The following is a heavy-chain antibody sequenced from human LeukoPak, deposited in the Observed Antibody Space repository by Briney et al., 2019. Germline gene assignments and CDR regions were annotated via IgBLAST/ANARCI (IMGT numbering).Heavy chain of an antibody. D-gene: IGHD6-13*01. CDR2: INSDGSDT. CDR1: GFTFSSYW. Sequence: PGGSLRLSCAGSGFTFSSYWMHWVRQAPGKGLVWVSRINSDGSDTIYAGSVKGRFTISRDNAKNTLYLQMNSLRAEDTAVYYCALLAAADSESWGQGTLVTVSP. V-gene: IGHV3-74*01. J-gene: IGHJ5*02. CDR3: ALLAAADSES.